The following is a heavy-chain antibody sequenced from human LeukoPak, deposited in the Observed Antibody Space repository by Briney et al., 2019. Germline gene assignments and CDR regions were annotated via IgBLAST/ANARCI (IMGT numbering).Heavy chain of an antibody. CDR1: GGSISSYY. Sequence: SETLSLTCTVSGGSISSYYWSWIRQPPGKGLEWIGYIYYSGSTNYNPSLKSRVTMSVDTSKNQFSLKLSSVTAADTAVYYCARLSHEMATITGFDYWGQGTLVTVSS. J-gene: IGHJ4*02. CDR3: ARLSHEMATITGFDY. V-gene: IGHV4-59*08. CDR2: IYYSGST. D-gene: IGHD5-24*01.